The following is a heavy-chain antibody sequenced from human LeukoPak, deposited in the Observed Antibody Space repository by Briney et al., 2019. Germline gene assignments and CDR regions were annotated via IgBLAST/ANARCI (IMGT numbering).Heavy chain of an antibody. Sequence: LSLTCSVSGGSITSHFWSWIRQPPGKGLEWVSGISWNSGSIGYADSVKGRFTISRDNAKNSLYLQMNSLRAEDTALYYCAKDTIRYSSSFDYWGQGTLVTVSS. CDR2: ISWNSGSI. V-gene: IGHV3-9*01. J-gene: IGHJ4*02. CDR3: AKDTIRYSSSFDY. D-gene: IGHD6-13*01. CDR1: GGSITSHF.